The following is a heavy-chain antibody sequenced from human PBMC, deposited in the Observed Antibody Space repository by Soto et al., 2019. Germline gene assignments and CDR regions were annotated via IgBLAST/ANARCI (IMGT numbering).Heavy chain of an antibody. CDR3: ASHRGNTYDPYDY. Sequence: SETLSLTCTVSGGSMISYYWSWVRQSPRKGLEWIGEISHSGNTNHNPSLKSRVTISIDKSKNQFSLKLTSVTAADTAVYYCASHRGNTYDPYDYWGQGTLVTVSS. CDR1: GGSMISYY. V-gene: IGHV4-4*02. CDR2: ISHSGNT. D-gene: IGHD5-18*01. J-gene: IGHJ4*02.